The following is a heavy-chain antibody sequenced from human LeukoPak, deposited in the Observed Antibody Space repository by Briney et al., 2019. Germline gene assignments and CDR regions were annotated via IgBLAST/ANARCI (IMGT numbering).Heavy chain of an antibody. J-gene: IGHJ4*02. D-gene: IGHD3-16*01. CDR1: GFTFSSYS. CDR2: ISSSSSTI. V-gene: IGHV3-48*01. CDR3: ARAPYGDNGYTAEVADY. Sequence: PGGSLRLPCAASGFTFSSYSINWVRQAPGKGLEWVSYISSSSSTIYYTDSVKGRFTISRDNSKNTLYLQMNSLRADDTAVYYCARAPYGDNGYTAEVADYWGQGTLVTVSS.